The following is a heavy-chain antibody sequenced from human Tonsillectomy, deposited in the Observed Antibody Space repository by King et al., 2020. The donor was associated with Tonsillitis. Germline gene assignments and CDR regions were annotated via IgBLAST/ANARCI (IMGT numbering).Heavy chain of an antibody. J-gene: IGHJ4*02. V-gene: IGHV4-39*07. D-gene: IGHD3-10*01. CDR1: GGSISSSSYY. CDR2: IYYSGST. CDR3: ARIVGLWFGELRYYFDY. Sequence: QVQLQESGPGLVKPSETLSLTCTVSGGSISSSSYYWGWIRQPPGKGLEWIGSIYYSGSTYYNPSLKSRVTISVDTSKNQFSLKLSSVTAADTAVYYCARIVGLWFGELRYYFDYWGQGTLVTVSS.